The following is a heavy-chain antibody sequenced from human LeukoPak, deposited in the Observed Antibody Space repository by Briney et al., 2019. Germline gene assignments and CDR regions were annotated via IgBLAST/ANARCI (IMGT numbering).Heavy chain of an antibody. D-gene: IGHD1-26*01. CDR3: ARAGVGEGFDY. Sequence: PGGSLRLSCAASGFTVSSNYMSWVRQAPGKGLEWVSVIYSGGSTYYADSVKGRFTISRDNPKNTLYLQMNSLRAEDTAVYYCARAGVGEGFDYWGQGTLVTVSS. CDR2: IYSGGST. CDR1: GFTVSSNY. V-gene: IGHV3-53*01. J-gene: IGHJ4*02.